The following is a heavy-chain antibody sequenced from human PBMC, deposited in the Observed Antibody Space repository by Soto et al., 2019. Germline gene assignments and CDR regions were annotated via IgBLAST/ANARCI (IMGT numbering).Heavy chain of an antibody. V-gene: IGHV4-59*08. Sequence: SETLSLTCTVSGGSISSYYWSWIRQPPGKGLEWIGYIYYSGSTKYNPSLKSRVTISLDTTKNQFSLRLSSVTAADTAVYYCARTVAAGTVDYWGQGTLVTVSS. D-gene: IGHD6-13*01. CDR3: ARTVAAGTVDY. J-gene: IGHJ4*02. CDR1: GGSISSYY. CDR2: IYYSGST.